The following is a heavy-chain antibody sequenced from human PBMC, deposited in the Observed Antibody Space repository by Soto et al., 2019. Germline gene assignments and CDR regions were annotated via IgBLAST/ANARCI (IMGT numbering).Heavy chain of an antibody. Sequence: ILSLTYAVSGGSISSGGYSWSWIRQPPGKGLEWIGYIYHSGSTYYNPSLKSRVTISVDRSKNQFSLKLSSVTAADTAVYYCASEGNIVVVPAATPVDYWGQGTLVTVSS. V-gene: IGHV4-30-2*01. CDR1: GGSISSGGYS. D-gene: IGHD2-2*01. CDR2: IYHSGST. CDR3: ASEGNIVVVPAATPVDY. J-gene: IGHJ4*02.